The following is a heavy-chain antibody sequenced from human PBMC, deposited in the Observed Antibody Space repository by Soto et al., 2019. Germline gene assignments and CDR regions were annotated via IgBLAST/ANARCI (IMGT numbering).Heavy chain of an antibody. CDR2: IYSGGST. J-gene: IGHJ4*02. V-gene: IGHV3-66*01. CDR3: ARDHADSYFDY. CDR1: GFTVSSNY. Sequence: EVQLVESGGGLVQPGGSLRLSCAASGFTVSSNYMSWVRQAPGKGLEWVSVIYSGGSTYYADSVKGRFTISRDNSKNKLYLQMNSLRAEDTAVYYCARDHADSYFDYWGQGTLVTVSS. D-gene: IGHD2-21*02.